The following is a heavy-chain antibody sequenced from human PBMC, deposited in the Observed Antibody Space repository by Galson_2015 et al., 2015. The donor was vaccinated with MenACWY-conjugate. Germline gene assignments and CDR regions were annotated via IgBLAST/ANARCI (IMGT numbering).Heavy chain of an antibody. CDR2: IYWDDDK. CDR3: ATKTQGTGNEDAFHN. D-gene: IGHD1-1*01. Sequence: PALVKPTQTLTLTCTFSGFSLSTSGVGVGWIRQPPGKALEWLALIYWDDDKRYSPSLKSRLTITKDTSKNQVVLTMTNKGPVDTATYFCATKTQGTGNEDAFHNWGQRTMVTLSS. CDR1: GFSLSTSGVG. V-gene: IGHV2-5*02. J-gene: IGHJ3*02.